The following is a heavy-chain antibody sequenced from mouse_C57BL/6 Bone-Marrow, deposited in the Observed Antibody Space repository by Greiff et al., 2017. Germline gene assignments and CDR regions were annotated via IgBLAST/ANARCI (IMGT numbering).Heavy chain of an antibody. V-gene: IGHV1-62-2*01. Sequence: VQLKQSGAELVKPGASVKLSCKASGYIFTEYTIHWVKQRSGQGLEWIGWFYPGSGSIKYNERFKDKATLTADKSSNTFYMELSRLTSEDSAVYFCARHERYYDYEGYFDYWGQGTTLTVSS. CDR3: ARHERYYDYEGYFDY. J-gene: IGHJ2*01. CDR1: GYIFTEYT. CDR2: FYPGSGSI. D-gene: IGHD2-4*01.